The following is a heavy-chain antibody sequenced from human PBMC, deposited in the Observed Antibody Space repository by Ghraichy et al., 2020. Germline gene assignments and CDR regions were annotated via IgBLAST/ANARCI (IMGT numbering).Heavy chain of an antibody. CDR1: GFTFSRYA. CDR2: ISGSGDGT. V-gene: IGHV3-23*01. CDR3: AKGRGYDFDSSGYYTYDAFDM. J-gene: IGHJ3*02. Sequence: LSLTCAASGFTFSRYAMSWVRQAPGKGLEWVSAISGSGDGTYYADSVKGRFTISRDNSKNAMYLQMSSLRAEDTAVYYCAKGRGYDFDSSGYYTYDAFDMWGQGTMVIVSS. D-gene: IGHD3-22*01.